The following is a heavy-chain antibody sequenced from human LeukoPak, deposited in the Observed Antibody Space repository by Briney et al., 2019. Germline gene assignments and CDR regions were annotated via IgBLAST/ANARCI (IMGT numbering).Heavy chain of an antibody. V-gene: IGHV3-23*01. J-gene: IGHJ4*02. CDR1: GFTFSSYA. D-gene: IGHD1-26*01. CDR3: AKTPWVGATFFDY. Sequence: QPGASLRLSCAASGFTFSSYALSWVRQAPGKGLEWVSAISGSGGSTYYADSVKGRFTISRDNSKNTLYLQMNSLRAEDTAVYYCAKTPWVGATFFDYWGQGTLVTVSS. CDR2: ISGSGGST.